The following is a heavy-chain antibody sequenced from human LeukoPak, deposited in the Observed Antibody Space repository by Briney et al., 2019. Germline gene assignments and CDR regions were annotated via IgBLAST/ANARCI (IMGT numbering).Heavy chain of an antibody. J-gene: IGHJ4*02. CDR3: AKSRILAFYFDY. D-gene: IGHD2-15*01. Sequence: GRSLRLSCAASGFTFDDYAMHWVRQAPGKGLEWVSGISWNSGSIGYADSVKGRFTISRDNAKNSLYLQMNGLRAEDTALYYCAKSRILAFYFDYWGQGTLVTVSS. V-gene: IGHV3-9*01. CDR1: GFTFDDYA. CDR2: ISWNSGSI.